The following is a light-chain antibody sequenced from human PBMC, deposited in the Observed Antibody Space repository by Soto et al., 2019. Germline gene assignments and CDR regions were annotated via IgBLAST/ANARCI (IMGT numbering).Light chain of an antibody. V-gene: IGLV2-14*01. CDR2: EVT. J-gene: IGLJ3*02. CDR3: SSYTSNTPLVV. CDR1: SSDVGGYKY. Sequence: QSVLTQPASVSGSPGQSITISCTGTSSDVGGYKYVCWYQQHPGKAPKLMIYEVTNRPSGVSNRFSGSKSGNPASLTISALQAEDEADYYCSSYTSNTPLVVFGGGTEVTVL.